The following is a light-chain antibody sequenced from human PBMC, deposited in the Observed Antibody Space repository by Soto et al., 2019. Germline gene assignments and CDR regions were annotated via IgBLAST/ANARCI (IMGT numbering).Light chain of an antibody. J-gene: IGKJ2*01. CDR1: QDISNY. V-gene: IGKV1-33*01. CDR3: QQYDNFPV. Sequence: DIQMTQSPSSLSASVGDRVTFTCQASQDISNYLSWYQQKPGKAPKLLIYGASNLETGVPSRFSGSGSGTHFTFTITSLQPEDIATYYCQQYDNFPVFGQGTKLEIK. CDR2: GAS.